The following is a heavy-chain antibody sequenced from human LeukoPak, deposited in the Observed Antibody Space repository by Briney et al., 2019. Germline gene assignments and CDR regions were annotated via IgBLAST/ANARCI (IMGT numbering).Heavy chain of an antibody. CDR1: GGAFSGYY. V-gene: IGHV4-34*01. D-gene: IGHD6-19*01. J-gene: IGHJ4*02. CDR3: AGKAVAGPYFDY. Sequence: SETLSLTCVVYGGAFSGYYWSWTRQPPGKGPEWIGEINHRGSTNYNPSLKSRVSISVDTSKNQFSLKLTSVTAADTAVYYCAGKAVAGPYFDYWGQGTLVTVSS. CDR2: INHRGST.